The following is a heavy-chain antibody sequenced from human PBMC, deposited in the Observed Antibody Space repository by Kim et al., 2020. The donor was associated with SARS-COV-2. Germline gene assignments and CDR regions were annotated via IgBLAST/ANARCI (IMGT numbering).Heavy chain of an antibody. D-gene: IGHD3-9*01. CDR1: GFTFTTYA. CDR3: ASSDYDILTGYYSTFDY. V-gene: IGHV3-23*01. J-gene: IGHJ4*02. Sequence: GGSLRLSCAASGFTFTTYAMSWVRQAPGKGLEWVSTISSRGGNTYYADSVKGRFTISRDNSKNTLYLRGNSLRAEDTAVYYCASSDYDILTGYYSTFDYWGQGTLVTVSS. CDR2: ISSRGGNT.